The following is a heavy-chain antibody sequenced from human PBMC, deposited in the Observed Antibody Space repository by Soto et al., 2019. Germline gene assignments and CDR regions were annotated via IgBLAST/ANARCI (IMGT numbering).Heavy chain of an antibody. CDR2: ISGSGGST. CDR3: AKDRSISGSSWYFDY. D-gene: IGHD1-26*01. J-gene: IGHJ4*02. Sequence: EVQLLESGGGLVQPGGSLRLSCAASGFTFSSYAMSWVRQAPGKGLEWVSAISGSGGSTYYADSVKGRFSISRDNSKNTLYLQMNSLRAEDTAVYYCAKDRSISGSSWYFDYWGQGTLVTVSS. V-gene: IGHV3-23*01. CDR1: GFTFSSYA.